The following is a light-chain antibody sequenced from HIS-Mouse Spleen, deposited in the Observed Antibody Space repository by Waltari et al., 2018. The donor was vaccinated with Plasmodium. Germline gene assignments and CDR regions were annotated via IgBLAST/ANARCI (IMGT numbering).Light chain of an antibody. CDR3: QQYNNWSFT. Sequence: EIVMTQSPATLSVYPGERATLSCRASQSVSSNLAWYQQKPGQAPMLLIYGASPRAPGIPARFSGSGSGTEFTLTISSLQSEDFAVYYCQQYNNWSFTFGPGTKVGIK. J-gene: IGKJ3*01. CDR1: QSVSSN. V-gene: IGKV3-15*01. CDR2: GAS.